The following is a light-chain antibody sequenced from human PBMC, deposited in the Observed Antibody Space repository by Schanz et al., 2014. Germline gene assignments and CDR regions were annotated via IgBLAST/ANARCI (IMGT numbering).Light chain of an antibody. J-gene: IGKJ1*01. CDR2: GAS. Sequence: EIVMTQSPATLSVSPGDGATLSFRTSQSVGSNLAWYQQKPGQAPRLLIYGASTRATGLPARFSGSGSGTEFTLTISSLQSEDVAVYYCQQYNNWLTTFGQGTRVEIK. CDR1: QSVGSN. V-gene: IGKV3-15*01. CDR3: QQYNNWLTT.